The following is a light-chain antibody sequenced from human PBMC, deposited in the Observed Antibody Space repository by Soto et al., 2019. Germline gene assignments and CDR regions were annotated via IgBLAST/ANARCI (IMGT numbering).Light chain of an antibody. V-gene: IGLV1-40*01. Sequence: QSVLTQPPSVSGAPGQRVSISCTGSNSNIGAGYDVHWYQQLPGTAPKLLIYGNINRPSGVPDRFSGSKSGASAFLVITGLQADDEADYYCPSYDSSLSGSKVFGGGTKLTVL. J-gene: IGLJ3*02. CDR2: GNI. CDR3: PSYDSSLSGSKV. CDR1: NSNIGAGYD.